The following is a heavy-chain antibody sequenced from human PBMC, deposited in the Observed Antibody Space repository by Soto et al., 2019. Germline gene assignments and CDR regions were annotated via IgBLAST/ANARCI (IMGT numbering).Heavy chain of an antibody. V-gene: IGHV4-31*03. CDR1: GGTIRDGYY. CDR3: ARETLDSSGNFMRHPDAFDV. D-gene: IGHD3-22*01. Sequence: TLSLTCSVSGGTIRDGYYWSWIRQHPGKGLEWIAYIYYSGYTYYNPSLESRVTISVDTSKNQFYLKLNPVTAAETPVYYCARETLDSSGNFMRHPDAFDVWGQGTMVT. J-gene: IGHJ3*01. CDR2: IYYSGYT.